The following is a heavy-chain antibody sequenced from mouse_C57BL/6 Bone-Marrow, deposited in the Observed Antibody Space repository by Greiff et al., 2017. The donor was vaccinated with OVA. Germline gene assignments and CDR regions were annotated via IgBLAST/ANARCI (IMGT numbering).Heavy chain of an antibody. CDR1: GFTFSDYG. J-gene: IGHJ3*01. V-gene: IGHV5-15*01. D-gene: IGHD2-3*01. CDR3: ACGSDGSFAY. Sequence: EVQVVESGGGLVQPGGSLKLSCAASGFTFSDYGMAWVRQAPRKGPEWVALISNLAYSIYYADTVTGRFTISRENAQNTLYLEMSSLRSEDPAMYYCACGSDGSFAYWGQGTLVTVSA. CDR2: ISNLAYSI.